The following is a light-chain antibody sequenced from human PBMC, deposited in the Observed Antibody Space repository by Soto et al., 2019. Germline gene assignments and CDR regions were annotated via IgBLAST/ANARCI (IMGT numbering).Light chain of an antibody. CDR2: GAS. V-gene: IGKV3-15*01. J-gene: IGKJ1*01. CDR1: QSVSSN. Sequence: EIVMTQSPATLSVSPGERATLSCRASQSVSSNLAWYQQKPGQAPGLLIYGASTRATGIPARFSGSGSGTDFTLPISSLQSEDFAVYYCQQYNNWPPWTFGQGTKVEIK. CDR3: QQYNNWPPWT.